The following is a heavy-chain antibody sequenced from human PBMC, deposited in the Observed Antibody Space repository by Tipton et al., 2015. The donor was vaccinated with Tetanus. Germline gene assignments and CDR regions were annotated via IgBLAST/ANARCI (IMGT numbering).Heavy chain of an antibody. Sequence: SLRLSCAASKFSFSRHSMNWVRQAPGKGLEWVANIKQDGNEKYHVDSVKGRFTISRDNGKNLLYLEMNSLRVEDTAVYYCARDPHTIRTGNHRGFDYWGQGTLVTVSS. CDR2: IKQDGNEK. V-gene: IGHV3-7*03. D-gene: IGHD3-10*01. CDR3: ARDPHTIRTGNHRGFDY. CDR1: KFSFSRHS. J-gene: IGHJ4*02.